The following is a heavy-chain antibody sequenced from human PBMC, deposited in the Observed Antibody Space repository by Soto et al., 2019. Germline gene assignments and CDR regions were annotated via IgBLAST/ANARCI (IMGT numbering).Heavy chain of an antibody. CDR3: AKDPLGVTGANLDH. CDR2: ISGSGDRT. V-gene: IGHV3-23*01. Sequence: EVQLLESGGGLVQPGGSLRLSCAASGFTFSSYAMSWVRQAPGKGPEWVSAISGSGDRTYYADSVKGRFTISRDNSKNTLYLQMNSLRAEDTAVYYCAKDPLGVTGANLDHWGQGTLVTVSS. CDR1: GFTFSSYA. J-gene: IGHJ4*02. D-gene: IGHD1-7*01.